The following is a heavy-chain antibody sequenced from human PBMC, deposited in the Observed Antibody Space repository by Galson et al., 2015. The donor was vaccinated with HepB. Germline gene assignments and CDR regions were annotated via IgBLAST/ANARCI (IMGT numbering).Heavy chain of an antibody. CDR2: VDPEDGET. CDR3: ARQSTRWGYSYGFGY. D-gene: IGHD5-18*01. CDR1: GYTFTDYH. V-gene: IGHV1-69-2*01. J-gene: IGHJ4*02. Sequence: VKVSCKVSGYTFTDYHMHWVQQAPGKGLEWMGLVDPEDGETIYAEKFQGRVTITADTSTDTAYMELSSLRSEDTAVYYCARQSTRWGYSYGFGYWGQGTLVTVSS.